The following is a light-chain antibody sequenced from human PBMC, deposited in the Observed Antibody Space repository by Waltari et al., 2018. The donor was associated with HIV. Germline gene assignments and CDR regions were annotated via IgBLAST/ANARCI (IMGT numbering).Light chain of an antibody. Sequence: DIQMTQSPSSLSASVGDRVTVTCRASQGVRNELAWFQQKPGQVPQRLIYAASHLQSGVPSRFSGSGSETYFTLTITDLQPEDSATYFCLQHNSYPLITFGQGTRLEI. CDR3: LQHNSYPLIT. CDR2: AAS. V-gene: IGKV1-17*02. J-gene: IGKJ5*01. CDR1: QGVRNE.